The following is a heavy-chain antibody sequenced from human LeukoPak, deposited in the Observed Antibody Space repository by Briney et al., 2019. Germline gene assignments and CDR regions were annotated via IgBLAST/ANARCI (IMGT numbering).Heavy chain of an antibody. D-gene: IGHD4-23*01. V-gene: IGHV4-34*01. CDR2: INFWRSI. J-gene: IGHJ4*02. Sequence: SETLTLTCAVYGGSFRGYYWSWIRRPPGKGLEWIGEINFWRSINYTPSLKSRVTISVDTSKTQFSRKLSSVTAADTAVYYCARGVRNYGGRLDYWGQGALVTVSS. CDR3: ARGVRNYGGRLDY. CDR1: GGSFRGYY.